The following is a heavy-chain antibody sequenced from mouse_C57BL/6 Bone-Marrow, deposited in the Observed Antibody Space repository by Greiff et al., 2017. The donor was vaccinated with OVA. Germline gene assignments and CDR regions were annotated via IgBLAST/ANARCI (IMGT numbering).Heavy chain of an antibody. CDR2: IWRGGST. CDR3: AKNDYYDYFYYYAMDY. J-gene: IGHJ4*01. CDR1: GFSLTSYG. Sequence: QVQLQQSGPGLVQPSQSLSITCTVSGFSLTSYGVHWVRQSPGKGLEWLGVIWRGGSTDSNAAFMSRLSITKDNSKSQVFFKMNSLQADDTAIYYCAKNDYYDYFYYYAMDYWGQGTSVTVSS. D-gene: IGHD2-4*01. V-gene: IGHV2-5*01.